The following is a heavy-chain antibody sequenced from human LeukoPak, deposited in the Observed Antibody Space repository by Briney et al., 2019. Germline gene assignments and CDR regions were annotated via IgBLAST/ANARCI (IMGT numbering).Heavy chain of an antibody. V-gene: IGHV4-39*01. D-gene: IGHD6-13*01. Sequence: PSETLSLTCTVSGGSISSSSYYWGWIRQPPGKGLEWIGSIYYSGSTYYNPSLKSRVTISVDTSKNQLSLKLSSVTAADTAVYYCTIAAAGVGEFDYWGQGTLVTVSS. J-gene: IGHJ4*02. CDR2: IYYSGST. CDR1: GGSISSSSYY. CDR3: TIAAAGVGEFDY.